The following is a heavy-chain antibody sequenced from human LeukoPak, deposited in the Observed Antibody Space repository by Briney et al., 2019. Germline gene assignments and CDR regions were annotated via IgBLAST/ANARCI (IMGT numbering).Heavy chain of an antibody. V-gene: IGHV4-59*11. J-gene: IGHJ5*02. CDR1: GDSINSHH. D-gene: IGHD1-26*01. CDR2: MYYSGST. CDR3: ARDTYDYYFDP. Sequence: SETLSLTCTVSGDSINSHHRNWIRQPPGKGLEWIGYMYYSGSTMYNRSLKSRVATSIDTSKNQFSLKLSSVTAADTAVYYCARDTYDYYFDPWGQGILVTVSS.